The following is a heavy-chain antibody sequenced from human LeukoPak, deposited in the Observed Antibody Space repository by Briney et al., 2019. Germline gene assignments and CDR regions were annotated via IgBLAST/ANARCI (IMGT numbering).Heavy chain of an antibody. Sequence: ASVKVSCKASGYTFTGYYMHWVRQAPGQGLEWMGWINPNSGGTNYAQKFQSRATMTRDTSISTAYMELSRLRSDDTAVYYCARDYDSSGKSFDYWGQGTLVTVSS. CDR1: GYTFTGYY. CDR3: ARDYDSSGKSFDY. V-gene: IGHV1-2*02. CDR2: INPNSGGT. D-gene: IGHD3-22*01. J-gene: IGHJ4*02.